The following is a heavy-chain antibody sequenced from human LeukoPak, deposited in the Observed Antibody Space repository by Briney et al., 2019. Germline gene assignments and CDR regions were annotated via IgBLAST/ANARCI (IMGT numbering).Heavy chain of an antibody. Sequence: ASVKVSCKASGYTFTNYAMHWVRQAPGQRLEWMGRINAGNGNTKYSQEFQGRVTISRDTSATTAYMELSSLRPEDMAVYYCAKETIYCSGGSCYHDAFDIWGQGTMVTVSS. D-gene: IGHD2-15*01. CDR2: INAGNGNT. CDR3: AKETIYCSGGSCYHDAFDI. V-gene: IGHV1-3*03. CDR1: GYTFTNYA. J-gene: IGHJ3*02.